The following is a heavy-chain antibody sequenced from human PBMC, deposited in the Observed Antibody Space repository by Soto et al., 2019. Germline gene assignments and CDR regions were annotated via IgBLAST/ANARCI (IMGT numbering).Heavy chain of an antibody. Sequence: SVKVSCKASGGTFSSYAISWVRQAPGQGLEWMGGIIPIFGTANYAQKFQGRVTITADESTSTAYMELSSLRSEDTAVYYCATTKAPDCSGGSCSLSVFDYWGQGTLVTVSS. J-gene: IGHJ4*02. CDR3: ATTKAPDCSGGSCSLSVFDY. CDR2: IIPIFGTA. V-gene: IGHV1-69*13. CDR1: GGTFSSYA. D-gene: IGHD2-15*01.